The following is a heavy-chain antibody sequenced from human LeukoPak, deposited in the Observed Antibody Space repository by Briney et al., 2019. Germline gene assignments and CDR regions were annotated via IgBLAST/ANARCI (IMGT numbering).Heavy chain of an antibody. CDR2: SYTSGST. J-gene: IGHJ2*01. Sequence: SETLSLTCTVSGGSISSYYWSWIRQPAGKGLEWIGRSYTSGSTNYDPSLKSRVTMSVDTSKNQFSLKLSSVTAADTAVYYCARDPPYGDYWYFDLWGRGTLVTVSS. CDR1: GGSISSYY. V-gene: IGHV4-4*07. CDR3: ARDPPYGDYWYFDL. D-gene: IGHD4-17*01.